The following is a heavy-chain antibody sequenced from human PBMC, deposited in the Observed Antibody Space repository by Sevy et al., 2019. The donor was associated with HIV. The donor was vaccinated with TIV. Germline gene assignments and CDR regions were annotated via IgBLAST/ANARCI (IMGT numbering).Heavy chain of an antibody. CDR3: ARDPRMYGDYVLAYFDY. CDR2: IGYDGSNK. D-gene: IGHD4-17*01. Sequence: GESLKISCAASGFTPSTYGMHWVRQAPGKGLEWVAVIGYDGSNKYYADSVKGRFTISRDNSKNTLFLQMDSLRAEDTAVYYCARDPRMYGDYVLAYFDYRGQGTLVTVSS. J-gene: IGHJ4*02. V-gene: IGHV3-33*01. CDR1: GFTPSTYG.